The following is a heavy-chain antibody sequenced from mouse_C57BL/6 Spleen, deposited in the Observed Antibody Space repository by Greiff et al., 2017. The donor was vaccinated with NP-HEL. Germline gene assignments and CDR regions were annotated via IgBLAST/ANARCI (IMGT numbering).Heavy chain of an antibody. CDR2: IHPNSGST. D-gene: IGHD1-1*01. J-gene: IGHJ4*01. CDR1: GYTFTSYW. V-gene: IGHV1-64*01. CDR3: ARITTDYAMDY. Sequence: QVHVKQPGAELVKPGASVKLSCKASGYTFTSYWMHWVKQRPGQGLEWIGMIHPNSGSTNYNEKFKSKATLTVDKSSSTAYMQLSSLTSEDSAVYYCARITTDYAMDYWGQGTSVTVSS.